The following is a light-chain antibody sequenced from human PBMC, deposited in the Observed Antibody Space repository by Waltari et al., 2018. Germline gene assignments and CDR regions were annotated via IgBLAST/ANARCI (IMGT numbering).Light chain of an antibody. J-gene: IGLJ2*01. CDR3: QAWDNSFVI. Sequence: SYELTQAPSVTVSPGETARITCSGDHLGDKYVSWYQQKAGQSPVLVIYQDSKRPSGIPERVSGSNSGNTAILTISGTQTMDEADYYCQAWDNSFVIFGAGAKLTVL. V-gene: IGLV3-1*01. CDR2: QDS. CDR1: HLGDKY.